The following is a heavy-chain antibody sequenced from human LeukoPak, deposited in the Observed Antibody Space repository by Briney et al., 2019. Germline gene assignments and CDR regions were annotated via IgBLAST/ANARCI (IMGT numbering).Heavy chain of an antibody. CDR2: VDYRGNT. CDR1: GGSISSYY. D-gene: IGHD2-15*01. V-gene: IGHV4-59*01. Sequence: SETLSLTCTISGGSISSYYWSWIRQPPGKGLEWIGYVDYRGNTNYHPSLKSRVTISIDTSKSLFSLKLNSVTAADTAVYYCARVEVGAANRQWYGMDVWGQGTTVTVSS. CDR3: ARVEVGAANRQWYGMDV. J-gene: IGHJ6*02.